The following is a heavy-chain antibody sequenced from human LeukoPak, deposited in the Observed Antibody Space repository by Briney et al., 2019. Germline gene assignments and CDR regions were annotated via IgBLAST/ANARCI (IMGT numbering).Heavy chain of an antibody. D-gene: IGHD2-2*01. CDR1: GGSISSGGYS. CDR2: IYYSGSA. CDR3: ARYCSSTFCRWFDP. Sequence: SETLSLTCTVSGGSISSGGYSWSWIRQHPGKGLEWIGYIYYSGSAYYNPSLKNRITLSVDTSKNQFSLNLSSVTAADTAVYYCARYCSSTFCRWFDPWGQGTLVTVSS. J-gene: IGHJ5*02. V-gene: IGHV4-31*03.